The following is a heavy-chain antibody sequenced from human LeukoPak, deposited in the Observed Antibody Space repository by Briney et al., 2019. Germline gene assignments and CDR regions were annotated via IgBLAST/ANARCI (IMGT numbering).Heavy chain of an antibody. D-gene: IGHD6-6*01. Sequence: GGSLRLSCAASGFTFSSYGMHWVRQAPGKGLEWVAVISYDGSNKYYADSVKGRFTISRDDSKNTLYLQVNSLRAEDTAVYYCAKDEGEGSSAFDPWGQGTLVTVSS. V-gene: IGHV3-30*18. CDR3: AKDEGEGSSAFDP. CDR2: ISYDGSNK. J-gene: IGHJ5*02. CDR1: GFTFSSYG.